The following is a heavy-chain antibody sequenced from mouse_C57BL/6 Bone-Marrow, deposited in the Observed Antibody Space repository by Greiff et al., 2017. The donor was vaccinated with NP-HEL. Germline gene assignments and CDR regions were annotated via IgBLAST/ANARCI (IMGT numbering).Heavy chain of an antibody. CDR2: IDPSDSYT. CDR3: ARHYGSFWYFDV. D-gene: IGHD1-1*01. CDR1: GYTFTSYW. J-gene: IGHJ1*03. V-gene: IGHV1-50*01. Sequence: QVQLQQPGAELVKPGASVKLSCKASGYTFTSYWMQWVKQRPGQGLEWIGEIDPSDSYTNYNQKFKGKATLTVDTSSSTAYMQRSSLTSEDSAVYYCARHYGSFWYFDVWGTGTTVTVSS.